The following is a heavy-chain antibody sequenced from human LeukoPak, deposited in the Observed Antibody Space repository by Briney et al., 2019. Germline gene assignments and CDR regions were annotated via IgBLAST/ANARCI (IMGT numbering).Heavy chain of an antibody. V-gene: IGHV1-69-2*01. D-gene: IGHD3-10*01. Sequence: GASVKVSCKASGYTFIDYNIHWVQYAPGKGLEWMGRIDTEDGETIYAERFQGRVTITADTSTNTAYMELTSLRSDDTAVYYCTTDRVDRSFDVWGKGTAVSVSS. CDR2: IDTEDGET. CDR3: TTDRVDRSFDV. CDR1: GYTFIDYN. J-gene: IGHJ6*04.